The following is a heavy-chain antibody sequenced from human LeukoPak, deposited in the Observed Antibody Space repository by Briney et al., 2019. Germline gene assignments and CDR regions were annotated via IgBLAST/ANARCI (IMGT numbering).Heavy chain of an antibody. CDR3: GRGFLDFDS. J-gene: IGHJ4*02. CDR1: GFTFSSFG. CDR2: IWYDGSTT. Sequence: GGSLRLSCAASGFTFSSFGMHWVRQAPGKGLEWVAVIWYDGSTTYYADSVKGRFTISRDDSKNTVYLQMNSLLAEDTALYCFGRGFLDFDSWGQGTLVIVSS. D-gene: IGHD3-3*01. V-gene: IGHV3-33*08.